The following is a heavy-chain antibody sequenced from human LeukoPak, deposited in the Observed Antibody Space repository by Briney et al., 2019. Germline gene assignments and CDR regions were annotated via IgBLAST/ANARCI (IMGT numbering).Heavy chain of an antibody. CDR1: GFTFSSHG. CDR2: VSYDGSNK. J-gene: IGHJ4*02. D-gene: IGHD5-24*01. CDR3: AKGGGRDGYTSYYFDY. Sequence: GGSLRLSCAASGFTFSSHGMHWVRQAPGKGLEWVAVVSYDGSNKYYADSLKGRFTISRDNSKNTLYLQMNSLRAEDTTVYYCAKGGGRDGYTSYYFDYWGQGTLVTVSS. V-gene: IGHV3-30*18.